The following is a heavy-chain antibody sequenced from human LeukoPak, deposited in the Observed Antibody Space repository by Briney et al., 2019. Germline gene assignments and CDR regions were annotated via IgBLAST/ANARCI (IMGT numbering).Heavy chain of an antibody. J-gene: IGHJ3*02. V-gene: IGHV4-31*03. D-gene: IGHD5-12*01. CDR3: AATVDIVATAGHDAFDI. Sequence: SETLSLTCTVSGGSISSGGYYWSWIRQHPGKGLEWLGYIYYSGSTYYNPSLKSRVTISVDTSKNQFSLKLSSVTAADTAVYYCAATVDIVATAGHDAFDIWGQGTMVTVSS. CDR1: GGSISSGGYY. CDR2: IYYSGST.